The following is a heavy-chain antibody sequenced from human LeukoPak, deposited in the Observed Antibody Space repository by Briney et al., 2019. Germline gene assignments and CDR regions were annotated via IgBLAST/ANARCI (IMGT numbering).Heavy chain of an antibody. D-gene: IGHD2-15*01. V-gene: IGHV3-33*06. CDR3: AKDRRCSGGSCGPFDP. Sequence: GGSLRLSCAASGFTFSSYGMHWVRQAPGKGLEWVAVIWYDGSNKYYADSVKGRFTISRDNSKNTLYLQMNSLRVEDTAVYYCAKDRRCSGGSCGPFDPWGQGTLVTVSS. CDR2: IWYDGSNK. CDR1: GFTFSSYG. J-gene: IGHJ5*02.